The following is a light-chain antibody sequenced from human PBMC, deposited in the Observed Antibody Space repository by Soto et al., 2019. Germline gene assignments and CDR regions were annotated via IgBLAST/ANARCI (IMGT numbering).Light chain of an antibody. CDR1: STDVGAYNY. J-gene: IGLJ1*01. CDR3: TSYISMSNRV. CDR2: EVT. Sequence: QSVLTQPASVSGSPGQSITISCTGTSTDVGAYNYVSWYQQHPGKAPKPLIYEVTNRPSGVSNRFSGSKAGNTASLTISGLQAEDEANYYCTSYISMSNRVFGTGTKVTVL. V-gene: IGLV2-14*01.